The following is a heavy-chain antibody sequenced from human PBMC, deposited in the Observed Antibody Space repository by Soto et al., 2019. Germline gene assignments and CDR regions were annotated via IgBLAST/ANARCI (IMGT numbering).Heavy chain of an antibody. CDR3: TTSPAFLEWLLYFKGFDY. CDR1: GFTFSNAW. J-gene: IGHJ4*02. Sequence: GGSLRLSCAASGFTFSNAWMSWVRQAPGKGLEWVGRIKSKTDGGTTDYAAPVKGRFNNARVDSKNTLYLQMNSLKTEDTAVYYCTTSPAFLEWLLYFKGFDYWGQGTLVTVSS. V-gene: IGHV3-15*01. D-gene: IGHD3-3*02. CDR2: IKSKTDGGTT.